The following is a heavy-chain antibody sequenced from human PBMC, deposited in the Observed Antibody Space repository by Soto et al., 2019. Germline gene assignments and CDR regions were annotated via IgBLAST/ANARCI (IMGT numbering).Heavy chain of an antibody. CDR2: IIPILGIA. J-gene: IGHJ3*02. CDR3: ASALADFWSGYYADNDAFDI. V-gene: IGHV1-69*02. Sequence: QVQLVQSGAEVKKPGSSVKVSCKASGGTFSSYTISWVRQAPGQGLEWMGRIIPILGIANYGQKFQGRVTITADKSTSTAYMELSSLRSEDTAVYYCASALADFWSGYYADNDAFDIWGQGTMVTVSS. D-gene: IGHD3-3*01. CDR1: GGTFSSYT.